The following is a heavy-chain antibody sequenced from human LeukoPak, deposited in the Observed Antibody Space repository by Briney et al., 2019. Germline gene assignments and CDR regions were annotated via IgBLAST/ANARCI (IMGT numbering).Heavy chain of an antibody. Sequence: SETLSLTCIVSGGSIRSHYWSWIRQPPGKPLEWIGYIYYSRLTNSNPSLKGRVTLSIDKSRNQFSLNLRSLTAADMAVYYCARGPSEQFLGYYMDVWGKGTTVIVSS. CDR3: ARGPSEQFLGYYMDV. J-gene: IGHJ6*03. CDR1: GGSIRSHY. CDR2: IYYSRLT. D-gene: IGHD7-27*01. V-gene: IGHV4-59*11.